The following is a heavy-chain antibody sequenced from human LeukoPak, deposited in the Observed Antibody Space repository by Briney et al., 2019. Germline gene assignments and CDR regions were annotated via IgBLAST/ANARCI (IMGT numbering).Heavy chain of an antibody. J-gene: IGHJ4*02. D-gene: IGHD3-3*01. CDR2: INPNSGGT. CDR3: FLRFSFDY. V-gene: IGHV1-2*02. Sequence: SSVKVSCKASGGTFSSYTISWVRQAPGQGLEWMGWINPNSGGTNYAQKFQGRVTMTRDTSISTAYMELSRLRSDDTAVYYCFLRFSFDYWGQGTLVTVSS. CDR1: GGTFSSYT.